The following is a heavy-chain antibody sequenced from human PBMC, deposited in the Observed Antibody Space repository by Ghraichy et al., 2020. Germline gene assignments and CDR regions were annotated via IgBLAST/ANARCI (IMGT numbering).Heavy chain of an antibody. CDR2: INWNSGRI. Sequence: GGSLRLSCAASGFTFNDYAMHWVRQAPGKGLEWVSGINWNSGRIGYADSVKGRFTISRDNAKNSMVLQMNSLRAEETALYYCAKDKDYGVSNYGLDVWGQGTTVTVSS. D-gene: IGHD4/OR15-4a*01. V-gene: IGHV3-9*01. CDR1: GFTFNDYA. J-gene: IGHJ6*02. CDR3: AKDKDYGVSNYGLDV.